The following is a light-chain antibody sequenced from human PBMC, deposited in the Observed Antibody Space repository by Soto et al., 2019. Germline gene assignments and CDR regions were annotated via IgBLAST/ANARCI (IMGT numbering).Light chain of an antibody. CDR3: CSYAGSSMFV. CDR2: EVV. V-gene: IGLV2-23*02. J-gene: IGLJ2*01. Sequence: QSALTQPASVSGSPGQSITISCTGSSIDVGPYNLVSWYQHHPGKAPKLMISEVVKRPSGVSNRFSGSKSGNTASLTISGLQPEDEADYYCCSYAGSSMFVFGGGTKLTVL. CDR1: SIDVGPYNL.